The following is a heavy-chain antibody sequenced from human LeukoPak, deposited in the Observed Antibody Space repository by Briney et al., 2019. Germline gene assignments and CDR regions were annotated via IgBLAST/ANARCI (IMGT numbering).Heavy chain of an antibody. J-gene: IGHJ1*01. Sequence: GASVKVSCKASGYTFTGYYMHWVRQAPGQGLEWMGWINPNSGGTNYAQKFQGRVTMTRDTSISTAYMELSRLRSDDTAVYYCARDWGMYSSSWYPPPSYFQHWGQGTLVTVSS. CDR1: GYTFTGYY. CDR2: INPNSGGT. D-gene: IGHD6-13*01. V-gene: IGHV1-2*02. CDR3: ARDWGMYSSSWYPPPSYFQH.